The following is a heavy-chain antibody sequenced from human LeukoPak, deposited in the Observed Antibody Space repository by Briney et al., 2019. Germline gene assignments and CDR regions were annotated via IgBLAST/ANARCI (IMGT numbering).Heavy chain of an antibody. J-gene: IGHJ5*02. Sequence: GGSLRLSCAASGFTFSSYGMSWVRQAPGKGLEWVSAISGSGGSTYYADSVKGRFTISRDNSKNTLYLQMNSLRAEDTAVYYCAKVEGLLWFGELYPGSWGQGTLVTVSS. CDR2: ISGSGGST. CDR3: AKVEGLLWFGELYPGS. CDR1: GFTFSSYG. V-gene: IGHV3-23*01. D-gene: IGHD3-10*01.